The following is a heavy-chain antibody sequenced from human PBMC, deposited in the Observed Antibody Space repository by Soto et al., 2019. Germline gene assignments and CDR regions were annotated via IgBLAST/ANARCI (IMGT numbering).Heavy chain of an antibody. CDR2: IFYSGST. Sequence: SETLSLTCAVSGGSMRSNNWWSWVRQPPGKGLEWIGEIFYSGSTYYNPSLKTRVTISVDKSKNQLSLKLSSVTAADTAVYYCARVYSGSYSDSWGQGTLVTVSS. D-gene: IGHD1-26*01. CDR3: ARVYSGSYSDS. J-gene: IGHJ4*02. CDR1: GGSMRSNNW. V-gene: IGHV4-4*02.